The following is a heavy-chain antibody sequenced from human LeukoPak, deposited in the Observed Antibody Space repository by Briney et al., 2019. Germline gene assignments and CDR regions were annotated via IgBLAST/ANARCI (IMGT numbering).Heavy chain of an antibody. V-gene: IGHV3-7*01. D-gene: IGHD1/OR15-1a*01. J-gene: IGHJ4*02. CDR1: GFTFSRYW. CDR2: IKEDGSEK. CDR3: ARGLIGTGGIDF. Sequence: GGSLRLSCAVSGFTFSRYWMNWVRQAPGKGLEWVANIKEDGSEKNYVDSVKDRFTTSRDNALNSVFLQMDSLRVEDTALYFCARGLIGTGGIDFWGQGTLVTVSS.